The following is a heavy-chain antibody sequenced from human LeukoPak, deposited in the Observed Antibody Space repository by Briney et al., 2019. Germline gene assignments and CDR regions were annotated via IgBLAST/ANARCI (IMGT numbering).Heavy chain of an antibody. CDR2: ISYDGNKQ. J-gene: IGHJ3*01. D-gene: IGHD6-19*01. CDR3: ARDRGGWYKDALDD. Sequence: GRSPRLSCAASGFTFSSYGMHWVRQAPGKGLEWMADISYDGNKQYYADSVKGRFTISRDNSKNTIYLQVNSLRPEDTAVYYCARDRGGWYKDALDDWGQGTMLTVSS. CDR1: GFTFSSYG. V-gene: IGHV3-30*19.